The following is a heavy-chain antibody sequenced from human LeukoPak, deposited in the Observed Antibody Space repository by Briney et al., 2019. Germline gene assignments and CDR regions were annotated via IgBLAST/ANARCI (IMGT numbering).Heavy chain of an antibody. CDR3: ARRRSGMISIDY. Sequence: GGSLRLSCAASGFTFSSYSMNWVRQAPGKGLEWVSYISSRGSSIYYADSVKGRFTISRDNAKNSLYLQMNSLRAEDTAVYYCARRRSGMISIDYWGQGTLVTVSS. J-gene: IGHJ4*02. D-gene: IGHD3-16*01. CDR2: ISSRGSSI. V-gene: IGHV3-48*01. CDR1: GFTFSSYS.